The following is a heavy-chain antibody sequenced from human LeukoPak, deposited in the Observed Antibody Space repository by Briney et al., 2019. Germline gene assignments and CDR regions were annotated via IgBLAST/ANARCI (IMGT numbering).Heavy chain of an antibody. CDR2: ISGYNGNT. V-gene: IGHV1-18*01. Sequence: ASVKVSCKASGYTFISYGINWVRQAPGHGLEWMGWISGYNGNTNYAQNLQGRVTMTRDTSTSTAYMELRSLRSDDTAVYYCARELGGAGSYFFPYYGMDVWGQGTTVTVSS. D-gene: IGHD3-10*01. CDR3: ARELGGAGSYFFPYYGMDV. CDR1: GYTFISYG. J-gene: IGHJ6*02.